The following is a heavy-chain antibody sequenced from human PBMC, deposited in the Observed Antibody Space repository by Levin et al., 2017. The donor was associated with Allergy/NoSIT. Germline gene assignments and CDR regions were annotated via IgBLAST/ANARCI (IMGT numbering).Heavy chain of an antibody. V-gene: IGHV1-8*01. D-gene: IGHD3-3*01. Sequence: ASVKVSCKASGYTFTSYDINWVRQATGQGLEWMGWMNPNSGNTGYAQKFQGRDTMTRNTSISTAYMELSSLRSEDTAVYYCASFWSGYYTKNDYYYGMDVWGQGTTVTVSS. J-gene: IGHJ6*02. CDR3: ASFWSGYYTKNDYYYGMDV. CDR2: MNPNSGNT. CDR1: GYTFTSYD.